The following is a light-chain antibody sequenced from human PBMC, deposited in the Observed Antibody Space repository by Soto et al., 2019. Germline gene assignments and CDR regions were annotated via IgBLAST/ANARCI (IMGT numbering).Light chain of an antibody. CDR2: AAS. CDR1: QSVSSSY. CDR3: QQYGSSSYT. V-gene: IGKV3-20*01. J-gene: IGKJ2*01. Sequence: EIVLTQSPGTLSLSPGERATLSCRASQSVSSSYLAWYQRKPGQAPRLFIYAASSRATGIPDRFSGSGSGTDFSLTISRLEPEDFAVYYCQQYGSSSYTFGQGTKLEIK.